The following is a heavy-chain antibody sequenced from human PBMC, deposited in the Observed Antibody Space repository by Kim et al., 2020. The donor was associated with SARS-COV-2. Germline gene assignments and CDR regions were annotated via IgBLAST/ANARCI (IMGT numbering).Heavy chain of an antibody. CDR2: IYPGDSDT. V-gene: IGHV5-51*01. D-gene: IGHD1-26*01. CDR1: GYSFTSYW. Sequence: GESLKISCKGSGYSFTSYWIGWVRQMPGKGLEWMGIIYPGDSDTRYSPSFQGQVTIPADKSISTAYLQWSRLKASDTAMYYCAGWGESYYVSYYYYYGMDVRGQGTTVTVS. CDR3: AGWGESYYVSYYYYYGMDV. J-gene: IGHJ6*02.